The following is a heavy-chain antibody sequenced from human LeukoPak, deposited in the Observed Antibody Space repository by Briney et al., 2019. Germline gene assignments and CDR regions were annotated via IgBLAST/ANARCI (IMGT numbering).Heavy chain of an antibody. J-gene: IGHJ6*03. V-gene: IGHV4-4*07. Sequence: SETLSLTCTLSGGSISGYYWSWIRLSAGKGLEWIGCISNSGSTNCNPSLKSRVSLSVDTSKNQFSLKLTSVTAADTAIYYCARDGVPVARKAYYYYSMDVWGKGATVTVSS. CDR2: ISNSGST. CDR1: GGSISGYY. D-gene: IGHD6-19*01. CDR3: ARDGVPVARKAYYYYSMDV.